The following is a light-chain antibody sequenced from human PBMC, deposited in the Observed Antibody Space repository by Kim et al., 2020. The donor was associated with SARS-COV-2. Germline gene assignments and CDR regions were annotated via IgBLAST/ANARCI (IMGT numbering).Light chain of an antibody. CDR1: SSDVGSYNL. CDR3: CAYVV. V-gene: IGLV2-23*02. Sequence: QSALTQPASVSGSPGQSITISCTGTSSDVGSYNLVSWYQQPPGKAHKLMIYEVSKRPSGVSNRFSGSKSGNTASLTIYGLQAEDEADHYCCAYVVFGGGTKLTVL. J-gene: IGLJ2*01. CDR2: EVS.